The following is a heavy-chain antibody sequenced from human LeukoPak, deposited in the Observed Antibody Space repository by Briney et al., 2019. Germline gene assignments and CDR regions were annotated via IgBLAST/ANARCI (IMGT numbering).Heavy chain of an antibody. CDR3: ARQVLIVVVTPWYFDL. Sequence: SETLSLTCAVSGGSISSSSYYWGWIRQPPGKGLEWIGSIYYSGSTYYNPSLKSRVTISVDTSKNQFSLKLSSVTAAHTAVYYCARQVLIVVVTPWYFDLWGRGTLVTVSS. J-gene: IGHJ2*01. CDR1: GGSISSSSYY. D-gene: IGHD3-22*01. CDR2: IYYSGST. V-gene: IGHV4-39*01.